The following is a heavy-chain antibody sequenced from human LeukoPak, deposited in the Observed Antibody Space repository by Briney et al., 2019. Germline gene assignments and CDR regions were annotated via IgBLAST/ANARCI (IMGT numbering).Heavy chain of an antibody. Sequence: GGSLRLSCAASGYTFSTYAMSWVRQAPGKGLEWVSYISGSGRTIFYADSVKGRFTISRDNAKNSLYLQMNSLRAEDTAVCYCARLYWGSYRFLDYWGQGTLVTVSS. D-gene: IGHD3-16*02. J-gene: IGHJ4*02. CDR1: GYTFSTYA. CDR2: ISGSGRTI. CDR3: ARLYWGSYRFLDY. V-gene: IGHV3-48*03.